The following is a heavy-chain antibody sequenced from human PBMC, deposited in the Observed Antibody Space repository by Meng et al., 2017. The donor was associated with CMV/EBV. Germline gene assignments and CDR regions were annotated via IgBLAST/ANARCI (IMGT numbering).Heavy chain of an antibody. V-gene: IGHV3-33*06. D-gene: IGHD3-3*01. J-gene: IGHJ6*02. CDR3: AKTFTIFGVVIGMDV. CDR1: GFTFSSYG. Sequence: GESLKISCAASGFTFSSYGMHWVRQAPGKGLEWVAVIWYDGSNKYYADSVKGRFTISRDNSKNTLYLQMNSLRAEDTAAYYCAKTFTIFGVVIGMDVWGQGTTVTVSS. CDR2: IWYDGSNK.